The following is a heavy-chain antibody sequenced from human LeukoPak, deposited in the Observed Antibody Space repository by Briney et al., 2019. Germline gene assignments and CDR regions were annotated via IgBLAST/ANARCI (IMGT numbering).Heavy chain of an antibody. D-gene: IGHD2-2*01. Sequence: SETLSLTCAVYGGSFSGYYWSWIRQPPGKGLEWIGEINHSGSTNYNPSLKSRVTISADTSKNQFSLKLSSVTAADTAVYYCARRGYCSSTSCSGYFDYWGQEPWSPSPQ. V-gene: IGHV4-34*01. J-gene: IGHJ4*01. CDR3: ARRGYCSSTSCSGYFDY. CDR2: INHSGST. CDR1: GGSFSGYY.